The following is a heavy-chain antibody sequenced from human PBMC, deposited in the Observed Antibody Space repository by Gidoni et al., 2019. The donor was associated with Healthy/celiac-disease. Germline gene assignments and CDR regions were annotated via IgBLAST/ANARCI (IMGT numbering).Heavy chain of an antibody. D-gene: IGHD2-2*01. CDR1: GFTFSSYS. V-gene: IGHV3-21*01. J-gene: IGHJ3*02. CDR3: ARGPEVVVVPAAQGDAFDI. Sequence: EVQLVESGGGLVKPGGSLRLSCAASGFTFSSYSLNWVRQAPGKGLEWVSSISSSSSYIYYADSVKGRFTISRDNAKNSLYLQMNSLRAEDTAVYYCARGPEVVVVPAAQGDAFDIWGQGTMVTVSS. CDR2: ISSSSSYI.